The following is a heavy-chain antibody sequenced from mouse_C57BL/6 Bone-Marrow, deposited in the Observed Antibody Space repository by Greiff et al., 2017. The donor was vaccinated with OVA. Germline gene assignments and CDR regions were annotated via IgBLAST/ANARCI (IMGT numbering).Heavy chain of an antibody. CDR2: ISHLAYSI. CDR1: GFTFSDYG. J-gene: IGHJ4*01. V-gene: IGHV5-15*01. D-gene: IGHD3-2*02. Sequence: EVKLMESGGGLVQPGGSLKLSCAASGFTFSDYGMAWVRQAPRKGPEWVAFISHLAYSIYYADTVTGRFTISRENAKNTLYLEMSSLRSEDTAMYYCARQGSSGYDYAMDYWGQGTSVTVSS. CDR3: ARQGSSGYDYAMDY.